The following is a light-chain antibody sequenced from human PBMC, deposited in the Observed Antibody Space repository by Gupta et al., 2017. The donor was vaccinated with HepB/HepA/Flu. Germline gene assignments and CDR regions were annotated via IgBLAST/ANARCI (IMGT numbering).Light chain of an antibody. CDR2: EDE. CDR3: TVWDTSVDQVV. J-gene: IGLJ2*01. Sequence: YVGTQPPSVSVAPGSTARSTCGGINSGTRTGRWYQQMPGQAPALVVYEDEDRPSGIPDRFSGSNSGNSATLTISGVQAGDEADYYCTVWDTSVDQVVFGGGPKLTVL. V-gene: IGLV3-21*03. CDR1: NSGTRT.